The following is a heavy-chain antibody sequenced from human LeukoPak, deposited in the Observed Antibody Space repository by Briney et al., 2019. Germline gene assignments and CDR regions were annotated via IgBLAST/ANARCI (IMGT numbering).Heavy chain of an antibody. D-gene: IGHD6-19*01. CDR3: ARTGYSSGWYQSDYGMDV. CDR1: GGSFSGYY. J-gene: IGHJ6*02. Sequence: SETLSLTCAVYGGSFSGYYWSRIRQPPWKGLEWIGEINHSGSTNYNPSLKSRVTISVDTSKNQFSLKLSSVTAADTAVYYCARTGYSSGWYQSDYGMDVWGQGTTVTVSS. V-gene: IGHV4-34*01. CDR2: INHSGST.